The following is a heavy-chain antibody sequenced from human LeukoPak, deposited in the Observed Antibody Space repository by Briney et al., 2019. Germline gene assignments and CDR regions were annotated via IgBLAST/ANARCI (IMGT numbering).Heavy chain of an antibody. CDR1: GFTFTSYA. Sequence: GGSLRLSCAASGFTFTSYAMNWVRQAPGKGLEWVSFISASSSSTHYADSVKGRFTISRDNSNNTLYLQINSLRAEDTAAYYCAKGAQYDFWTGYTLEYFDVWGKGTLVTVPS. D-gene: IGHD3-3*01. CDR3: AKGAQYDFWTGYTLEYFDV. J-gene: IGHJ4*02. V-gene: IGHV3-23*01. CDR2: ISASSSST.